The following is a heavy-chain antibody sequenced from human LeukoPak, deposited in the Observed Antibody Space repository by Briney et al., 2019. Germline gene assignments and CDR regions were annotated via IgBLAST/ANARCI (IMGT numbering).Heavy chain of an antibody. CDR2: ISGSGGGT. CDR1: GFTFNNYA. CDR3: AKNKDLWSSSDFDY. J-gene: IGHJ4*02. Sequence: GGSLRLSCAASGFTFNNYAMSWVRQAPGKGLEWVSGISGSGGGTYYADSVKGRFTISRDNSKNTLYLQMNSLRAEDTAVYYCAKNKDLWSSSDFDYWGQGTLVTVSS. V-gene: IGHV3-23*01. D-gene: IGHD3-10*01.